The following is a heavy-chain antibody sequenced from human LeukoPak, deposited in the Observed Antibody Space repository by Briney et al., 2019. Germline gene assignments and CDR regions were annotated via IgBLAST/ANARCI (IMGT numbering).Heavy chain of an antibody. J-gene: IGHJ6*02. D-gene: IGHD3-10*01. Sequence: ASVKVSCKVSGYTLTELSMHWVRQAPGKGLEWMGGFDPEDGETIYAQKFQGRVTMTEDTSTDTAYMKLSSLRSEDTAVYYCATTRTQWFGELSLTPNGMDVWGQGTTVTVSS. CDR1: GYTLTELS. CDR2: FDPEDGET. V-gene: IGHV1-24*01. CDR3: ATTRTQWFGELSLTPNGMDV.